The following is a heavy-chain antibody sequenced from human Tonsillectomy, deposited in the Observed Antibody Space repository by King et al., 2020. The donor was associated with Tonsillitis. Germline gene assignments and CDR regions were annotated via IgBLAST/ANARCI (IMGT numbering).Heavy chain of an antibody. J-gene: IGHJ4*02. Sequence: VQLVESGGGLAQPGGSLRLSCAASGFPFSNYAMSWVRQAPGKGLEWVSVITGSGGNTYYADSVKGRFTISRDNSKNTLFQQMNSLRADDTAVYYCAKQEGHPWETYRFDYWGQGTLVTVSS. V-gene: IGHV3-23*04. D-gene: IGHD3-16*02. CDR2: ITGSGGNT. CDR1: GFPFSNYA. CDR3: AKQEGHPWETYRFDY.